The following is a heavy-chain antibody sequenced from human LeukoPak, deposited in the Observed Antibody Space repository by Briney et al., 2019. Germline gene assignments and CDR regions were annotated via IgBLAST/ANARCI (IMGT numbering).Heavy chain of an antibody. CDR3: ARGASYGRSDFDF. D-gene: IGHD1-26*01. CDR1: SGSINSGDHS. J-gene: IGHJ4*02. CDR2: IYRSGST. V-gene: IGHV4-30-2*01. Sequence: SETLSLTCAVSSGSINSGDHSWSWIRQPPGKGLEWIGYIYRSGSTYYNPSLKSRVSISIDRSNNQFSLRLTSVTAADTAVYYCARGASYGRSDFDFWGRGTLVIVSS.